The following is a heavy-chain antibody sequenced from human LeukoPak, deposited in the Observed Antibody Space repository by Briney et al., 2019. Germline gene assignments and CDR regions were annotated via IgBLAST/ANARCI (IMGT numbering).Heavy chain of an antibody. V-gene: IGHV5-51*01. D-gene: IGHD3-16*01. J-gene: IGHJ6*02. CDR2: IYPGDSDT. Sequence: AGESLKISCKGSGYSFTSYWIGWVRQMPGKGLDWMGIIYPGDSDTRYSPSFQGPVTISADKSISTAYLQWSSLKASDTAMYYCARGINYYYYGMDVWGQGTTVTVSS. CDR1: GYSFTSYW. CDR3: ARGINYYYYGMDV.